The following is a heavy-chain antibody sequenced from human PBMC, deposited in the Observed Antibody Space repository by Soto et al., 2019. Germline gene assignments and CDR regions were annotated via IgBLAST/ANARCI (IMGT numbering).Heavy chain of an antibody. CDR3: ATGRGGRSQD. Sequence: QVQLVESGGGLVKPGGALRLSCEASGFTFSGYYMTWIRQAPGKGLEWISYFSSSGYTIRYAASVEGRFTVSRDDAKKTLYLQMNSLRAEDTAVYYCATGRGGRSQDWSQGTLVTVSS. CDR2: FSSSGYTI. CDR1: GFTFSGYY. D-gene: IGHD3-10*01. V-gene: IGHV3-11*01. J-gene: IGHJ4*02.